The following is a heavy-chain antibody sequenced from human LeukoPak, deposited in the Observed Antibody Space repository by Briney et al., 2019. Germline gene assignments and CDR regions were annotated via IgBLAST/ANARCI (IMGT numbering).Heavy chain of an antibody. V-gene: IGHV4-59*01. CDR2: IYYSGST. D-gene: IGHD3-10*01. J-gene: IGHJ4*02. Sequence: SETLSLTCTVSGGSISSYYWSWIRQPPGKGLEWIGYIYYSGSTNYNPSLKSRVTISVDTSKNQFSLKLSSVTAADTAVYYCARVGYYGSGSYLLDYWGQGTLVTVSS. CDR3: ARVGYYGSGSYLLDY. CDR1: GGSISSYY.